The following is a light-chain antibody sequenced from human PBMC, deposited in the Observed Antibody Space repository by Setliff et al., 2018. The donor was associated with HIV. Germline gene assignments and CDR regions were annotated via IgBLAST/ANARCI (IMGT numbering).Light chain of an antibody. CDR1: TSNIGSNS. CDR3: GAWDGNLNAYV. V-gene: IGLV1-51*01. J-gene: IGLJ1*01. Sequence: QSALAQTPSVSAAPRQRVTISCSGVTSNIGSNSLSWYRQSPGTAPKLLIFDNSKRASGIPNRFSGSKSGTSATLSITGLQTGDEATYYRGAWDGNLNAYVFGAGTKVTVL. CDR2: DNS.